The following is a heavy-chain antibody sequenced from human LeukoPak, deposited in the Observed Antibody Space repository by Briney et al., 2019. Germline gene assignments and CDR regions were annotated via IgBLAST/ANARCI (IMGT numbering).Heavy chain of an antibody. CDR3: AKEGASSSSWYGYYFDY. Sequence: GGSLRLSCAASGFTFSSYAMSWVRQAPGKGLEWVSAISGSGGSTYYADSVKGRFTISRDNSKNTLYLQMNSLRAEDTAVYYCAKEGASSSSWYGYYFDYWGQGTLVTVSS. D-gene: IGHD6-13*01. CDR1: GFTFSSYA. CDR2: ISGSGGST. V-gene: IGHV3-23*01. J-gene: IGHJ4*02.